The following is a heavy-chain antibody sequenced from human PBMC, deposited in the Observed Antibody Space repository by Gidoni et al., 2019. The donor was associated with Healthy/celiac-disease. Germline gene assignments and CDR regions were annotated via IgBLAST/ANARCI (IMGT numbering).Heavy chain of an antibody. CDR3: AKSGRIVVVPAASDY. CDR1: GFTFSSYA. J-gene: IGHJ4*02. Sequence: EVQLLESGGGLVQPGGSLILSCAASGFTFSSYAMSWVRQAPGKGLEWVSAISGSGGSTYYADSVKGRFTISRDNSKNTLYLQMNSLRAEDTAVYYCAKSGRIVVVPAASDYWGQGTLVTVSS. D-gene: IGHD2-2*01. V-gene: IGHV3-23*01. CDR2: ISGSGGST.